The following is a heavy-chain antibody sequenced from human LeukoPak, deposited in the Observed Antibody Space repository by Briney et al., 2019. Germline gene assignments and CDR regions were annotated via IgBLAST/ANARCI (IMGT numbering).Heavy chain of an antibody. CDR3: ARDRAAAMEYYYMDV. Sequence: PGGCLRLSCVASGFTFTCYAMGWVRQAPGKGLEGVSSSSGSGDGTYYADSVKGRFTISGDNSKNTLDLHMDSLRAEDTAVYYCARDRAAAMEYYYMDVWGKGTTVTVSS. J-gene: IGHJ6*03. CDR2: SSGSGDGT. D-gene: IGHD2-2*01. CDR1: GFTFTCYA. V-gene: IGHV3-23*01.